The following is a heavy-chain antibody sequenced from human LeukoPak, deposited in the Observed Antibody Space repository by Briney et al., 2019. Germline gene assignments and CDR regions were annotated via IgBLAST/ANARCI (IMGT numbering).Heavy chain of an antibody. D-gene: IGHD2-15*01. Sequence: GGSLRLSCAASGFTFSSYSMNWVRQAPGKGREWVSAIISSSSYIYFADSVKGRFTISRDNAKNSLYLHMNSLRAEDTAVYYCARDSPLGYCSGGSCSGRDYYYGMDVWGQGTTVTVSS. V-gene: IGHV3-21*01. CDR1: GFTFSSYS. CDR3: ARDSPLGYCSGGSCSGRDYYYGMDV. J-gene: IGHJ6*02. CDR2: IISSSSYI.